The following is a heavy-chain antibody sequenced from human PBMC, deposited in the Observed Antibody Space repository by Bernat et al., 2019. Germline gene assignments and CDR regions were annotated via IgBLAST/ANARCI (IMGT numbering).Heavy chain of an antibody. V-gene: IGHV4-39*01. CDR2: IYYSGST. J-gene: IGHJ2*01. CDR3: ARVKIAVAGTNWYFDL. D-gene: IGHD6-19*01. CDR1: GGSISSSSYY. Sequence: QLQLQESGPGLVKPSETLSLTCTVSGGSISSSSYYWGWIRQPPGKGLEWIGSIYYSGSTYYNPSLKNRVTISVDTSKNQFSLKLSSVTAADTAVYYCARVKIAVAGTNWYFDLWGRGTLVTVSS.